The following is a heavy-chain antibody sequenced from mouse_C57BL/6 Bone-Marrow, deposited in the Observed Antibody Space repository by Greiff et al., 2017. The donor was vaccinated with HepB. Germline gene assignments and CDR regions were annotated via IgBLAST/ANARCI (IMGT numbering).Heavy chain of an antibody. D-gene: IGHD2-4*01. CDR1: GYAFSSSW. J-gene: IGHJ2*01. Sequence: LQQSGPELVKPGASVKISCKASGYAFSSSWMNWVKQRPGKGLEWIGRIYPGDGDTNYNGKFKGKATLTADKSSSTAYMQLSSLTSEDSAVYFCARDEITTLFDYWGQGTTLTVSS. V-gene: IGHV1-82*01. CDR3: ARDEITTLFDY. CDR2: IYPGDGDT.